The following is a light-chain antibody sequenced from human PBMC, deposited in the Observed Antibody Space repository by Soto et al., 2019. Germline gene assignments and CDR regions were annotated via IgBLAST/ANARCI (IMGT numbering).Light chain of an antibody. Sequence: QSVLTQPRSASGTPGQRVNISCSGSSSNIGSNTVNWYQQLPGTAPKLLIYSNNQRPSGVPDRFSGSKSGTSASLAISGLQSEDEADYYCAAWDDSLNGYVFGTGTKVTVL. CDR2: SNN. V-gene: IGLV1-44*01. J-gene: IGLJ1*01. CDR3: AAWDDSLNGYV. CDR1: SSNIGSNT.